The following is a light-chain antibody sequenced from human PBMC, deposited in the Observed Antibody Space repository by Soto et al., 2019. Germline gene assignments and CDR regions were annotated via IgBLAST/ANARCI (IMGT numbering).Light chain of an antibody. J-gene: IGKJ5*01. V-gene: IGKV3-20*01. CDR3: QQYGSSLIT. Sequence: EIVMTQSPATLSVSPGDRATLSCRASQSVGNDLAWYQQKPGQAPRLLIYGAPSRATGIPDRFSGSGSGTDFTLTISRLEPEDFAVYYCQQYGSSLITFGQGTRLEI. CDR2: GAP. CDR1: QSVGND.